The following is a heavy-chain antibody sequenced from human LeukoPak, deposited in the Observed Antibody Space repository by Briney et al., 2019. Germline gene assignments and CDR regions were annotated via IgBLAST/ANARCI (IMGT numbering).Heavy chain of an antibody. CDR3: ARHMTVTYDAFDI. CDR2: IYYSGST. V-gene: IGHV4-59*08. D-gene: IGHD3-22*01. CDR1: AGSTRGYY. J-gene: IGHJ3*02. Sequence: SETLSLTCIVSAGSTRGYYWSWVRQPPGKGLEWIEYIYYSGSTKYNPSLKSRVTISVDTSERQFSLKLSSVTAADTAAYYCARHMTVTYDAFDIWGQGTMVTVSS.